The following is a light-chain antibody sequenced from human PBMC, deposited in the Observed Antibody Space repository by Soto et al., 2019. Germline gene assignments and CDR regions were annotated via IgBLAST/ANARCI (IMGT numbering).Light chain of an antibody. J-gene: IGKJ5*01. CDR1: QSVRDN. V-gene: IGKV3-20*01. Sequence: EIVLTQSPATLSLSPGERATLSCRASQSVRDNLAWYQQKPGQAPRLLIYRASTRATGVPARFSGSGSGTEFTLTISRLEPEDFAVYYCQQYGSSPRTFGQGTRLEIK. CDR2: RAS. CDR3: QQYGSSPRT.